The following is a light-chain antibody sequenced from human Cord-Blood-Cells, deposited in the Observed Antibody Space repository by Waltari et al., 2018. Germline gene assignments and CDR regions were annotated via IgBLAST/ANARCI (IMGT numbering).Light chain of an antibody. V-gene: IGKV1-8*01. CDR3: QQYYSYPYT. CDR2: AAS. CDR1: QGISSY. J-gene: IGKJ2*01. Sequence: IRMTQSPSSFSASTGDRVTITCRASQGISSYLAWYQQKPGKAPKLLIYAASTLQSGVPSRFSGSGSGTDFTLTISCLQSEDFATYYCQQYYSYPYTFCQGTKLEIK.